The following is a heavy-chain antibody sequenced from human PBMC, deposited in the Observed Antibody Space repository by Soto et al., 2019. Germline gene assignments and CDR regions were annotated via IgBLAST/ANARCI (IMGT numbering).Heavy chain of an antibody. CDR2: IYYSGST. CDR1: GGSISSGGYY. Sequence: PSETLSLTCTVSGGSISSGGYYWSWIRQHPGKGLEWIGYIYYSGSTYFNPSLKSRVTISVDTSKNQFSLKLSSVTAADTAVYYCARDSAPLCFGEFRYYYGMDVWGQGTTVTV. V-gene: IGHV4-31*03. CDR3: ARDSAPLCFGEFRYYYGMDV. D-gene: IGHD3-10*01. J-gene: IGHJ6*02.